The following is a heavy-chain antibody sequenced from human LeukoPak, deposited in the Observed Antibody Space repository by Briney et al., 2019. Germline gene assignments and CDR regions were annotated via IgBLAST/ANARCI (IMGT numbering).Heavy chain of an antibody. V-gene: IGHV4-59*01. CDR1: GDSISSYY. Sequence: SETLSLTCTVSGDSISSYYWSWIRQPPGKGLEWIAYIYYSGNSNYNPSLKSRVTISVDTSKNQFSLRLTSVTDADTAVYYCARLRGAFDIWGQGTMVTVSS. CDR3: ARLRGAFDI. J-gene: IGHJ3*02. D-gene: IGHD3-3*01. CDR2: IYYSGNS.